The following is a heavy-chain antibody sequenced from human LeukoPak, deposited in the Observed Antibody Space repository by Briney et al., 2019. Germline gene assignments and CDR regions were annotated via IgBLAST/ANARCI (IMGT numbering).Heavy chain of an antibody. V-gene: IGHV3-21*01. CDR2: ISSSSSYI. CDR3: ARGGLEYSRSSDNRFEP. D-gene: IGHD6-6*01. CDR1: GFTFSSYS. J-gene: IGHJ5*02. Sequence: GGSLRLSCAASGFTFSSYSMNWVRQAPGKGLEWVSSISSSSSYIYYADSVKGRFTISRDNAKNSLYLQMNSLRAEDTAVYYCARGGLEYSRSSDNRFEPWGQGTLVTVSS.